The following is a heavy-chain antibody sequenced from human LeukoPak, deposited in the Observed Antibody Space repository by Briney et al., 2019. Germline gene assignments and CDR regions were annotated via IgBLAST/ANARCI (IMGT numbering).Heavy chain of an antibody. J-gene: IGHJ3*02. CDR3: ARLLGPLLWFGELLSGAFDI. CDR1: GGSFSGYY. D-gene: IGHD3-10*01. CDR2: IYYSGST. V-gene: IGHV4-34*01. Sequence: SETLSLTCAVYGGSFSGYYWSWIRQPPGKGLEWIGSIYYSGSTYYNPSLKSRVTISVDTSKNQLSLKLSSVTAADTAVYYCARLLGPLLWFGELLSGAFDIWGQGTMVTVSS.